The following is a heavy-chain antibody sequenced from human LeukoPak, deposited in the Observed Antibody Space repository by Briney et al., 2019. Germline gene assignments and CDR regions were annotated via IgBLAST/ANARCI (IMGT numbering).Heavy chain of an antibody. CDR3: AVKYCSSTSCYLSLGFDY. J-gene: IGHJ4*02. CDR2: IIPIFGTA. CDR1: GYTFTSYG. V-gene: IGHV1-69*13. Sequence: SVKVSCKASGYTFTSYGISWVRQAPGQGLEWMGGIIPIFGTANYAQKFQGRVTITADESTSTAYMELSSLRSEDTAVYYCAVKYCSSTSCYLSLGFDYWGQGTLVTVSS. D-gene: IGHD2-2*01.